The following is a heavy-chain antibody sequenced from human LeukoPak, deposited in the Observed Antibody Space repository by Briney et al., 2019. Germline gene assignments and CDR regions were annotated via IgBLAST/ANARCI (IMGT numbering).Heavy chain of an antibody. CDR3: ARVRSGAFDF. D-gene: IGHD3-22*01. Sequence: PSEALSLTCTVSGDFITSYYWIWIRQPAGKGLEWIGRIYTSGGTNYNPSLESRVTMSLDTSTKQFSLRLSSVTAADTAMYYCARVRSGAFDFWGPGTMVTVSS. CDR1: GDFITSYY. V-gene: IGHV4-4*07. CDR2: IYTSGGT. J-gene: IGHJ3*01.